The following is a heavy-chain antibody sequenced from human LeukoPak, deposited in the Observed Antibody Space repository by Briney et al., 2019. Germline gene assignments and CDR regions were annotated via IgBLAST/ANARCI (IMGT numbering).Heavy chain of an antibody. CDR1: GGSISGYY. CDR3: AKQGYYDSSGTPDY. D-gene: IGHD3-22*01. J-gene: IGHJ4*02. Sequence: ETLSLTCTVSGGSISGYYWSWVRQAPGKGLEWVSSISGSGDSTYYEDSVKGRFTISRDNSKNTLYLQMNSLRAEDTAVYYCAKQGYYDSSGTPDYWGQGTLVTVSS. V-gene: IGHV3-23*01. CDR2: ISGSGDST.